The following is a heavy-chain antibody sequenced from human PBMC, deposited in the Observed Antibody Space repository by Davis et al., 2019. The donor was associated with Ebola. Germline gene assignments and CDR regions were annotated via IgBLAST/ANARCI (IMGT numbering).Heavy chain of an antibody. V-gene: IGHV1-46*01. CDR3: ARVATGYFYDSSDSPSWFDP. J-gene: IGHJ5*02. CDR2: INPRGGST. Sequence: ASVKVSCKASGYTFTSYYMHWVRQAPGQGLEWMGIINPRGGSTTYAQKFQGRVAITADEATRTIYMELSNLKSEDTAVYYCARVATGYFYDSSDSPSWFDPWGQGTLVTVSP. CDR1: GYTFTSYY. D-gene: IGHD3-22*01.